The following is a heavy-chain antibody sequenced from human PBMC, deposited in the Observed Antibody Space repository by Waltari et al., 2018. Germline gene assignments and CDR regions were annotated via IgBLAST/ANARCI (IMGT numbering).Heavy chain of an antibody. CDR1: GFFFNTFG. Sequence: EVSLVESGGKVVKPGGSLRLSCATSGFFFNTFGLNWFRLAPGKGLEWVATISMSGNIIFYGQSVEGRFTISRDNAKKSVFLQMNSLRADDTAIYYCARSRRGDYYDPSSHWGQGTLVTVSS. D-gene: IGHD3-16*01. V-gene: IGHV3-21*01. CDR3: ARSRRGDYYDPSSH. CDR2: ISMSGNII. J-gene: IGHJ4*02.